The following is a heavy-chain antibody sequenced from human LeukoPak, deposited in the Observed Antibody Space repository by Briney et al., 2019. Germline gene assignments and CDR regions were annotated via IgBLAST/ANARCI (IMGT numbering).Heavy chain of an antibody. CDR3: TRDRAYSGSYYAFDY. V-gene: IGHV6-1*01. D-gene: IGHD1-26*01. CDR1: GDSVSRNSAG. CDR2: TYYRSKWYN. Sequence: PSQTLSLTCAISGDSVSRNSAGWNWIRQSPSRGLEWLGRTYYRSKWYNDYAVSVRSRIIINPDTSKNQFSLQLNSVTPEDTAVYYCTRDRAYSGSYYAFDYWGQGTLVTVSS. J-gene: IGHJ4*02.